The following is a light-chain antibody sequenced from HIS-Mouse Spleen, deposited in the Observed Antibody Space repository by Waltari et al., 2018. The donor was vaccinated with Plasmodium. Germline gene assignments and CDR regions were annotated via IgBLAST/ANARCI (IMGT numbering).Light chain of an antibody. V-gene: IGLV3-10*01. J-gene: IGLJ3*02. CDR2: EDS. CDR1: ALPKKY. Sequence: SYELTQPPSVSVSPGQTARITCSGDALPKKYAYWYQQKSGQAPVLVIYEDSKRPSGSPGGFAGSSAGTMATLTISGARVEDEADYYCYSTDSSGNHRVFGGGTKLTVL. CDR3: YSTDSSGNHRV.